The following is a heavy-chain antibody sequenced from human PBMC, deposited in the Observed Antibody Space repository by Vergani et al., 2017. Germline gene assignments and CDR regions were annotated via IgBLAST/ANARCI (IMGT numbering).Heavy chain of an antibody. CDR2: ISGSGGST. CDR1: GFTFSSYA. J-gene: IGHJ5*02. Sequence: EVQLLESGGGLVQPGGSLRLSCAASGFTFSSYAMSWVRQAPGKGLEWVSAISGSGGSTYYADSVKGRFTIARDNSKHTLYRQMNSLRAEDTAVYYCAKDLSVRYFDWLLAANWFDPGGQGTLVTVSS. CDR3: AKDLSVRYFDWLLAANWFDP. V-gene: IGHV3-23*01. D-gene: IGHD3-9*01.